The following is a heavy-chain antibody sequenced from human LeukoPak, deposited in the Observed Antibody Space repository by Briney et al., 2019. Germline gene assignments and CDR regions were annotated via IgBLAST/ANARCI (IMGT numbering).Heavy chain of an antibody. D-gene: IGHD3-22*01. CDR2: ISYSGST. V-gene: IGHV4-59*01. CDR1: GGSISSYY. CDR3: AREPGFDSSGYLNWFDP. J-gene: IGHJ5*02. Sequence: SETLSLACTVSGGSISSYYWSWIRQPPGKGLEWIACISYSGSTKYNPSLKSRVTISVDTSKNQLSLKLSSVTAADTAVYYCAREPGFDSSGYLNWFDPWGQGTLVTVSS.